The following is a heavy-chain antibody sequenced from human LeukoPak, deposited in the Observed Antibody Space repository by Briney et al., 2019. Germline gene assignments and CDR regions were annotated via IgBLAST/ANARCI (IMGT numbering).Heavy chain of an antibody. D-gene: IGHD3-22*01. Sequence: ASMKVSCKASGYTFTCYYMHWVRQAPGQGLEWMGWINPNSGGTNYAQKFQGWVTMARDTSISTAYMELSRLRSDDTAVYYCARGTIIATRFRLNDAFDIWGQGTMVTVSS. J-gene: IGHJ3*02. CDR1: GYTFTCYY. CDR3: ARGTIIATRFRLNDAFDI. CDR2: INPNSGGT. V-gene: IGHV1-2*04.